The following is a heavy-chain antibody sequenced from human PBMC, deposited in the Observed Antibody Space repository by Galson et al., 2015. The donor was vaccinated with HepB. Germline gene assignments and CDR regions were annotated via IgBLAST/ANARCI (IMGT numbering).Heavy chain of an antibody. CDR3: AKDFLLGWMLGYMDV. J-gene: IGHJ6*03. CDR2: ISYDGSNK. V-gene: IGHV3-30*18. CDR1: GFTFSSYG. Sequence: SLRLSCAASGFTFSSYGMHWVRQAPGKGLEWVAVISYDGSNKYYAASVRGRFTISRDNSKNTLYLQMNTLRAEDTAVYYCAKDFLLGWMLGYMDVWGKGTTVTVSS. D-gene: IGHD1-26*01.